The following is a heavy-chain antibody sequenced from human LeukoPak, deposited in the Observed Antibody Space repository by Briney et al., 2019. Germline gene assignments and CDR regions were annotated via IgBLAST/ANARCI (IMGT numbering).Heavy chain of an antibody. D-gene: IGHD3-22*01. CDR3: ANLHRDSDGYYYVDN. J-gene: IGHJ4*02. CDR1: GGSISNYY. Sequence: KPSETLSLTCSVSGGSISNYYWSWIRQPAGKGLEWIGRIYTSGSTKYNPSLKSRVTMSLDKSKNQFSLKLSSVIAADTAVYYCANLHRDSDGYYYVDNWGQGTLVTVSS. CDR2: IYTSGST. V-gene: IGHV4-4*07.